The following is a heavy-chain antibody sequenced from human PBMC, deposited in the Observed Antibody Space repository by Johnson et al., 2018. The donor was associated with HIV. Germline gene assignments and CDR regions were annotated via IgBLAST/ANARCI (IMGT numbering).Heavy chain of an antibody. Sequence: QVQLVESGGGVVQPGRSLRLSCSASGFSFNDYAMHWVRQAPGKGLEWVAVISFDGGAIYYADSVEGRFTISRDNSRDTLYLQMNSLRAEDTAVYYCAREWELLGSAFDIWGQGTMVTVSS. J-gene: IGHJ3*02. D-gene: IGHD1-26*01. V-gene: IGHV3-30-3*01. CDR1: GFSFNDYA. CDR2: ISFDGGAI. CDR3: AREWELLGSAFDI.